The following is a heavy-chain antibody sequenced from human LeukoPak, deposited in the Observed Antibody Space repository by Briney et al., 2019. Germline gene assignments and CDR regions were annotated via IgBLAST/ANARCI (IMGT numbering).Heavy chain of an antibody. D-gene: IGHD2-15*01. CDR1: GGSLSSYY. CDR2: IYYSGST. Sequence: SETLSLTCTVSGGSLSSYYKSWIRQPPGKGLEWIGYIYYSGSTNYNPSLKSRVTISVDTSKNQFSLKLSSVTATDTAVYYCASFCSGGSCYSGGDAFDIWGQGTMVTVSS. J-gene: IGHJ3*02. CDR3: ASFCSGGSCYSGGDAFDI. V-gene: IGHV4-59*01.